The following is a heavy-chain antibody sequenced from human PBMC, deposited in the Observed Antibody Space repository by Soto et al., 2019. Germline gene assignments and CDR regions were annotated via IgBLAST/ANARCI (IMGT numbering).Heavy chain of an antibody. V-gene: IGHV3-11*06. Sequence: PGGSLRLSCAASGFTFSDYYMSWIRQAPGKGLEWVSYISRSSSNTNYADSVKGRFTISRDNAKNSLFLQMNSLRAEDTAVHYCAREVRPTSYWYGMDVWGQGTTVTVSS. D-gene: IGHD1-26*01. CDR2: ISRSSSNT. CDR3: AREVRPTSYWYGMDV. J-gene: IGHJ6*02. CDR1: GFTFSDYY.